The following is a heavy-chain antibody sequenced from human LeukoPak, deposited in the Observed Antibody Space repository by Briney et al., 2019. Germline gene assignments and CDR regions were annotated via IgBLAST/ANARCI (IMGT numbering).Heavy chain of an antibody. V-gene: IGHV3-48*03. J-gene: IGHJ4*02. CDR1: GFTFSNYE. Sequence: PGGSLRLSCAASGFTFSNYEMNSVRQAPGKGQEWVSYISSSGSTIYYADSVKGRFTISRDNAKNSLYLQMNSLRAEDTAVYYCAQIYTYGSSQFDYWGQGTLVTVSS. CDR2: ISSSGSTI. D-gene: IGHD5-18*01. CDR3: AQIYTYGSSQFDY.